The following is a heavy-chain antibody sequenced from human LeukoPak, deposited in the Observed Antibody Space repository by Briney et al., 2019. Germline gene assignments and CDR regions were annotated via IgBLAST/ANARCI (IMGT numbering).Heavy chain of an antibody. CDR1: GFTFRSYN. J-gene: IGHJ4*02. CDR3: ARGASRADY. V-gene: IGHV3-21*01. CDR2: ISSSSSYI. Sequence: GSLRLSCAASGFTFRSYNMNWVRQAPGKRPEWVSSISSSSSYIYYADSVKGRFTISRDNAKNSLYPQMNSLRAEDTALYYCARGASRADYWGQGTLVTVSS.